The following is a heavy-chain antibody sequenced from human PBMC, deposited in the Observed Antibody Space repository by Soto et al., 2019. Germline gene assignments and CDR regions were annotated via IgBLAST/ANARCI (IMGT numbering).Heavy chain of an antibody. CDR2: ISGSGGST. D-gene: IGHD2-8*01. CDR1: GFTFSSYA. V-gene: IGHV3-23*01. CDR3: AKDLTVSYWVPTGDY. Sequence: EVQLLESGGGLVQPGGSPRLSCAASGFTFSSYAMSWVRQAPGKGLEWVSAISGSGGSTYYADSVKGRFTISRDNSKNTLYLQMNSLRAEDTAVYYCAKDLTVSYWVPTGDYWGQGTLVTVSS. J-gene: IGHJ4*02.